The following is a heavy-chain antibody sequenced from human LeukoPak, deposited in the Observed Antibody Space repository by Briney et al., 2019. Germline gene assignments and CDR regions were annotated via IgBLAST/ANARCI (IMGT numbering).Heavy chain of an antibody. Sequence: GASVKVSCKASGYTFTSYGLTWVRQAPGQGLEWMVWICAYNGLTKYPQKLHGRVTLTTDTSPIPAYMDVRSLRCDATTVYYCARGFPPRRNYDSSGYYSYYFDYWGQGTLVTVSS. J-gene: IGHJ4*02. CDR2: ICAYNGLT. CDR1: GYTFTSYG. V-gene: IGHV1-18*01. CDR3: ARGFPPRRNYDSSGYYSYYFDY. D-gene: IGHD3-22*01.